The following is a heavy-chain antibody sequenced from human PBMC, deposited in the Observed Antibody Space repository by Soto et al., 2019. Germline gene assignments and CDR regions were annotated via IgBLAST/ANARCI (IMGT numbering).Heavy chain of an antibody. V-gene: IGHV3-23*01. CDR2: ISGSGGST. D-gene: IGHD1-26*01. CDR3: AKGISGIVGATYDY. CDR1: GFTFSSYS. Sequence: GGSLRLSCAASGFTFSSYSINWVRQAPGKGLEWVSAISGSGGSTYYADSVKGRFTISRDNSKNTLYLQMNSLRAEDTAVYYCAKGISGIVGATYDYWGQGTLVTVSS. J-gene: IGHJ4*02.